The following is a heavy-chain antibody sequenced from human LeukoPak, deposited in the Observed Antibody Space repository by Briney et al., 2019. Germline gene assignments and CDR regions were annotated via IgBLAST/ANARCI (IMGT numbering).Heavy chain of an antibody. CDR2: ISSSGSTI. CDR3: ARDSSSRTLNYYYYGMDV. CDR1: GFTFSDYY. V-gene: IGHV3-11*01. D-gene: IGHD6-13*01. J-gene: IGHJ6*02. Sequence: GGSLRLSCAASGFTFSDYYMSWIRQAPGKGLEWVSYISSSGSTIYYADSVKGRFTISRDNAKNSLYLQMNSLRAEDTAVYYCARDSSSRTLNYYYYGMDVWGQGTTVTVSS.